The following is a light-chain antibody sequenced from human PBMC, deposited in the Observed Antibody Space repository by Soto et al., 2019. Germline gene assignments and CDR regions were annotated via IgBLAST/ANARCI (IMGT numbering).Light chain of an antibody. CDR1: SNDVGSYNF. V-gene: IGLV2-14*01. J-gene: IGLJ1*01. Sequence: QSALTQPASVSGSPGQSITISCTGTSNDVGSYNFVSWYQQLPGKAPKLMIYEVSNRPSGVSNRFSGSKSGNTASLTISGLQAEDEADYYCSSYTTSSNYVFGSGTKVTVL. CDR2: EVS. CDR3: SSYTTSSNYV.